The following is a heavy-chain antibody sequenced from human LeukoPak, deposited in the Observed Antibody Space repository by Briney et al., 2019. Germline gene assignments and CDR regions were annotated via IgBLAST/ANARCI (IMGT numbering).Heavy chain of an antibody. CDR2: IHSGGTT. D-gene: IGHD3-10*01. V-gene: IGHV3-66*01. Sequence: GGSLRLSCAASGFTVKRNYMIWVRQAPGKGLECVSVIHSGGTTWYADSVKGRFTISRDTNTLYLQMNSLRAEDTAVYYCARKSDSLLVREGDCWGQGTLVTVS. CDR1: GFTVKRNY. J-gene: IGHJ4*02. CDR3: ARKSDSLLVREGDC.